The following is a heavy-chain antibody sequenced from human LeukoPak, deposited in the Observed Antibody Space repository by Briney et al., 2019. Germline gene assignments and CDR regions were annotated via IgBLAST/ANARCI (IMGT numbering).Heavy chain of an antibody. CDR3: ARVPSYYYDSSGYPDY. Sequence: GGSLRLSCAASGFTFSSYGMHWVRQAPGKGLEWVAVIWYDGSNKYYADSVKGRFTISRDNSKNTLYLQMNGLRAEDTAVYYCARVPSYYYDSSGYPDYWGQGTLVTVSS. CDR2: IWYDGSNK. J-gene: IGHJ4*02. D-gene: IGHD3-22*01. CDR1: GFTFSSYG. V-gene: IGHV3-33*01.